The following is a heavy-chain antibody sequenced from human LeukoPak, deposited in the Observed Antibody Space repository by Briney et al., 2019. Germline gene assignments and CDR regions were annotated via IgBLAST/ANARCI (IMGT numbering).Heavy chain of an antibody. CDR1: GFTFSSYA. CDR2: ISYDGSNK. CDR3: ARDLPWFDP. J-gene: IGHJ5*02. V-gene: IGHV3-30-3*01. Sequence: GGSLRLSCAASGFTFSSYAMHWVRQAPGKGLEWVAVISYDGSNKYYADSVKGRFTISGGNSKNTLYLQMNSLRAEDTAVYYCARDLPWFDPWGQGTLVTVSS.